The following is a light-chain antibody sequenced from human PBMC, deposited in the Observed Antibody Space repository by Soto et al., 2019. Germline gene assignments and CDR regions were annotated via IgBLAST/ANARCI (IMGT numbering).Light chain of an antibody. CDR1: QSVSSSF. Sequence: EIVLTQSPGTLSLSPGQRATLSCRASQSVSSSFLAWYQQKPGQAPRLLIYGASSRATGIPERFSGSGSGADFTLTISRLEPEDFAVYYCQCHDSSPTWTFGQGTKVDIK. V-gene: IGKV3-20*01. J-gene: IGKJ1*01. CDR2: GAS. CDR3: QCHDSSPTWT.